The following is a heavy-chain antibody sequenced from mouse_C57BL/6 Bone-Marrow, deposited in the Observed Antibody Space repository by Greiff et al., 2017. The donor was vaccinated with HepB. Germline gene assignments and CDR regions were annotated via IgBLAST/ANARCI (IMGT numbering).Heavy chain of an antibody. CDR2: ISNGGGST. J-gene: IGHJ2*01. V-gene: IGHV5-12*01. CDR1: GFTFSDYY. Sequence: EVQGVESGGGLVQPGGSLKLSCAASGFTFSDYYMYWVRQTPEKRLEWVAYISNGGGSTYYPDTVKGRFTISRDNAKNTLYLQMSRLKSEDTAMYYCARLGVLPFDYWGQGTTLTVSS. CDR3: ARLGVLPFDY. D-gene: IGHD5-1*01.